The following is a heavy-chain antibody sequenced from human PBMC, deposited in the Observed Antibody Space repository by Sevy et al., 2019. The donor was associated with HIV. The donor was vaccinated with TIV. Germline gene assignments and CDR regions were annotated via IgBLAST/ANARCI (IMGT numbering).Heavy chain of an antibody. D-gene: IGHD3-10*01. J-gene: IGHJ4*02. CDR3: AKGLVLLWFGESPAFDY. Sequence: GGSLRLSCAASGFTFSSYAMSWVRQAPGKGLEWVSAISGSGGSTYYADSVKGRFTIFRDNSKNTLYLQMNSLRAEDTAVYYCAKGLVLLWFGESPAFDYWGQGTLVTVSS. CDR1: GFTFSSYA. CDR2: ISGSGGST. V-gene: IGHV3-23*01.